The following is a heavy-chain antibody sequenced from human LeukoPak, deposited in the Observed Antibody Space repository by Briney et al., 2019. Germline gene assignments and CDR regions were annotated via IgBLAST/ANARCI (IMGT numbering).Heavy chain of an antibody. CDR2: IYSGGST. V-gene: IGHV3-53*01. D-gene: IGHD3-22*01. Sequence: GGSLRLSCAASGFTVSNNYMSWVRQAPGKGLEWVSVIYSGGSTYYADSVKGRFTISRDNSKNTLYLQMNSLRAEDTAVYYCARTAYYYDSSGYLAEYFQHWGQGTLVTVSS. J-gene: IGHJ1*01. CDR3: ARTAYYYDSSGYLAEYFQH. CDR1: GFTVSNNY.